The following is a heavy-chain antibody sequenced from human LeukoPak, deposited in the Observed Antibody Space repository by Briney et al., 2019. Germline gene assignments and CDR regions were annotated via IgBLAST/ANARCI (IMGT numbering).Heavy chain of an antibody. D-gene: IGHD2/OR15-2a*01. CDR1: GYSFTSYW. CDR2: IYPGDSDT. CDR3: ARQRVSFPDAFDI. Sequence: HGESLKISCKGSGYSFTSYWIGWVRQMPGKGLEWMGIIYPGDSDTRYSPSFQGQVTISADKSISTAYLQWSSLNASDTAMYYCARQRVSFPDAFDIWGQGTMVTVSS. V-gene: IGHV5-51*01. J-gene: IGHJ3*02.